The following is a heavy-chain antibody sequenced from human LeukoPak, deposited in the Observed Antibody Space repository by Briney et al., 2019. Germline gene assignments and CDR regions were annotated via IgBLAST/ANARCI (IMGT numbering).Heavy chain of an antibody. CDR3: ASIPGSSTSWFHFDN. J-gene: IGHJ4*02. CDR2: IYYSGST. V-gene: IGHV4-39*01. Sequence: SETLSLTCTVSGGSISSNSYYWGWGWIRQPPGKGLEWIGTIYYSGSTYYNPSLKSRVTISLDTSKNQFSLKLSSVTAADTAIFYCASIPGSSTSWFHFDNWGQGTLVTVSS. D-gene: IGHD2-2*01. CDR1: GGSISSNSYY.